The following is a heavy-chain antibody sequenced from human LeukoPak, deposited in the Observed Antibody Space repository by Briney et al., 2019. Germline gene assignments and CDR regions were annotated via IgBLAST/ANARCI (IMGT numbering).Heavy chain of an antibody. J-gene: IGHJ4*02. CDR2: ISSRGTYT. D-gene: IGHD1-26*01. V-gene: IGHV3-21*01. CDR1: GFTFTSYA. Sequence: GGSLRLSCAASGFTFTSYAMNWVRQAPGKGLVWVSSISSRGTYTSYAGSLEGRFTISRDNAQNSLYLQMNSLRAEDTAVYYCSRGSHIVGDTPSFDIWGQGTLVIVSP. CDR3: SRGSHIVGDTPSFDI.